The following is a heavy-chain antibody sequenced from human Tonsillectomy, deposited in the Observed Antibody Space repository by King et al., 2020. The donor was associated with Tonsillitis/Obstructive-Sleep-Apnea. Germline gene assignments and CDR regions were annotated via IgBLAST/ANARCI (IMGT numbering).Heavy chain of an antibody. CDR2: ISSSSSYI. D-gene: IGHD1-26*01. CDR1: GFTFSSYS. V-gene: IGHV3-21*01. Sequence: VQLVESGGGLVKPGGSLRLSCAASGFTFSSYSMNWVRQAPGKGLEWVSSISSSSSYIYYADSVKGRFTISRDNAKNSLYLQMNSLRAADTAVYYCARFNSGSYDRGDCGQGALVTVSS. CDR3: ARFNSGSYDRGD. J-gene: IGHJ4*02.